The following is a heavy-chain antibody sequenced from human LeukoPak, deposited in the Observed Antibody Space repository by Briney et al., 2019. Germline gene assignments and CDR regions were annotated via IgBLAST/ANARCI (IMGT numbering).Heavy chain of an antibody. J-gene: IGHJ5*02. V-gene: IGHV4-59*01. CDR1: GGSISSYY. CDR3: ARVQYCSGGSCPNWFDP. Sequence: PSETLSLTCTVSGGSISSYYWSWIRQPPGKGLEWIGYIYYSGSTNYNPSLKSRVTISVDTSKNQFSLKLSSVTAADTAVYYCARVQYCSGGSCPNWFDPWGQGTLVTVSS. CDR2: IYYSGST. D-gene: IGHD2-15*01.